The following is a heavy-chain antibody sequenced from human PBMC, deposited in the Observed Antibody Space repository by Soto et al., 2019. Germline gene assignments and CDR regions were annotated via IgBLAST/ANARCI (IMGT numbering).Heavy chain of an antibody. CDR1: GGSISDYY. D-gene: IGHD1-26*01. V-gene: IGHV4-59*08. J-gene: IGHJ6*02. CDR2: IYYSGTT. CDR3: ARRSGGYYYYGMDV. Sequence: SETLSLTCTVPGGSISDYYWSWIRQPPGKGLEWIGYIYYSGTTNYSPSLKSRVTISVDTSKNQFSLELSSVTAADSAIYYCARRSGGYYYYGMDVWGQGTTVT.